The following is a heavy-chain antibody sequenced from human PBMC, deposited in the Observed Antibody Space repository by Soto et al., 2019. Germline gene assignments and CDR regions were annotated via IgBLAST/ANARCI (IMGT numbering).Heavy chain of an antibody. Sequence: SETLSLTCAVSCGSISSGGYSWSWIRQPPGKCLEWIGYIYHIGIXXYNPSLKXXVTISVDRSNXQFSLXLISVTSADKXVYYCAGGIAARPLGYWAQGTLVTVSS. CDR2: IYHIGIX. CDR1: CGSISSGGYS. J-gene: IGHJ4*02. D-gene: IGHD6-6*01. CDR3: AGGIAARPLGY. V-gene: IGHV4-30-2*01.